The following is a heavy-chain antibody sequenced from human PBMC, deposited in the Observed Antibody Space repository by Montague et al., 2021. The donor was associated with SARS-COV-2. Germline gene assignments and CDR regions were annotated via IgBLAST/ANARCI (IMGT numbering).Heavy chain of an antibody. CDR3: ARVHIVVVTAMRYFDL. CDR1: GGSISSGGYY. Sequence: TLSLTCTVSGGSISSGGYYWSWIRQHPGKGLEWIGYIYYCGSTYYNPSLKSRVTISVDTSKNQFSLKLSSVTAADTAVYYCARVHIVVVTAMRYFDLWGRGTLVTVSS. V-gene: IGHV4-31*03. CDR2: IYYCGST. J-gene: IGHJ2*01. D-gene: IGHD2-21*02.